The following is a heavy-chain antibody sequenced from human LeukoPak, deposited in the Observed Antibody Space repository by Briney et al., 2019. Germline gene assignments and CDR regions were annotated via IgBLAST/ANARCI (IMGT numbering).Heavy chain of an antibody. J-gene: IGHJ4*02. V-gene: IGHV3-30*04. Sequence: PGGSLRLSCAASGFTFSSYAMHWVRQAPGKGLEWVAVISYDGSNKYYADSVKGRFTISRDNSKNTLYLQMNSLRAEDTAVYYCAKVYGSGSRDDYWGQGTLVTVSS. CDR2: ISYDGSNK. D-gene: IGHD3-10*01. CDR3: AKVYGSGSRDDY. CDR1: GFTFSSYA.